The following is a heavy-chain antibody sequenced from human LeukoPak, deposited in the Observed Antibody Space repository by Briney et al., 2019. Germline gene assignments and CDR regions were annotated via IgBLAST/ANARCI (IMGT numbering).Heavy chain of an antibody. J-gene: IGHJ4*02. Sequence: GASVRVSCKASGYTFTDYYMHWVRQAPGQGLEWMGWINPKTGDTNYAQKFQGRFTMTRDTSITTVYMELNRLTSDDLAFFYCAVAPGDYWGQGTLVTVSS. CDR2: INPKTGDT. CDR1: GYTFTDYY. D-gene: IGHD2-21*01. V-gene: IGHV1-2*02. CDR3: AVAPGDY.